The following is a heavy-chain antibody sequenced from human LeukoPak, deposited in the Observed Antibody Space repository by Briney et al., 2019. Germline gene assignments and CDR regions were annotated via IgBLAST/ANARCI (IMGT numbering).Heavy chain of an antibody. J-gene: IGHJ4*02. Sequence: GASVKVSCKASGYTFTSYYMHWVRQAPGQGLEWMGIINPSGGSTSYAQKFQGRVTMTRDMSTSTVYMELSSLRSEDTAVYYCARDIERDYYDSGGTFDYWGQGTLVTVSS. CDR1: GYTFTSYY. CDR3: ARDIERDYYDSGGTFDY. D-gene: IGHD3-22*01. CDR2: INPSGGST. V-gene: IGHV1-46*01.